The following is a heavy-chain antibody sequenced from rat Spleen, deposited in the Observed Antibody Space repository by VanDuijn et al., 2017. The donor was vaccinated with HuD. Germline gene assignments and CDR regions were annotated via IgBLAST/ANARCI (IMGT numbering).Heavy chain of an antibody. J-gene: IGHJ2*01. CDR3: TTDLDYGGY. V-gene: IGHV5-25*01. Sequence: EVQLVESGGGLVQPGRSMKLSCAVSGFTFSNYYMAWVRQAPTKGLEWVASIDTGGSNTYYRQSVKGRFTISRDNAKSTLYLRMDSLRSEDTATYYCTTDLDYGGYWGQGVMVTVSS. CDR2: IDTGGSNT. CDR1: GFTFSNYY. D-gene: IGHD1-11*01.